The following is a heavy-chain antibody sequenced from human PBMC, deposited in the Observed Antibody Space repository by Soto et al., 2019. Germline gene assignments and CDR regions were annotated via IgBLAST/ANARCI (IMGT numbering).Heavy chain of an antibody. CDR2: IIPIFGTA. Sequence: KISCKAPGGTVSSYAISWVRQAPGQGLEWMGGIIPIFGTANYAQRFQGRVTITADESTSTGYMELSSLRSEDTAVYYCARSQCGSTSLDIYYYYYYGMGVWGQGTTVTVSS. D-gene: IGHD2-2*01. V-gene: IGHV1-69*01. CDR3: ARSQCGSTSLDIYYYYYYGMGV. CDR1: GGTVSSYA. J-gene: IGHJ6*02.